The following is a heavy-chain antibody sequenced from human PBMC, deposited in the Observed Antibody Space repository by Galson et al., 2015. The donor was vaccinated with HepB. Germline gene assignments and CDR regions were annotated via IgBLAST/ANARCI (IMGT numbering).Heavy chain of an antibody. CDR1: GGSISSYY. V-gene: IGHV4-59*01. D-gene: IGHD3-22*01. CDR2: IYYSGST. Sequence: ETLSLTCTVSGGSISSYYWSWIRQPPGKGLEWIGYIYYSGSTNYNPSLKSRVTISVDTSKNQFSLKLSSVTAADTAVYYCARDGYGRYYDSSGYSAFDIWGQGTMVTVSS. J-gene: IGHJ3*02. CDR3: ARDGYGRYYDSSGYSAFDI.